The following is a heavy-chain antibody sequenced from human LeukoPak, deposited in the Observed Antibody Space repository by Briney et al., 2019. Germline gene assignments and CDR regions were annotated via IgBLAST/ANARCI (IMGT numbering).Heavy chain of an antibody. CDR2: ISSSSSYI. D-gene: IGHD6-13*01. CDR1: GFTFSSYA. V-gene: IGHV3-21*01. Sequence: GGSLRLSCAASGFTFSSYAMHWVRQAPGKGLEWVSSISSSSSYIYYADSVKGRFTISRDNAKNSLYLQMNSLRAEDTAVYYCAREVLAAGTDYWGQGTLVTVSS. J-gene: IGHJ4*02. CDR3: AREVLAAGTDY.